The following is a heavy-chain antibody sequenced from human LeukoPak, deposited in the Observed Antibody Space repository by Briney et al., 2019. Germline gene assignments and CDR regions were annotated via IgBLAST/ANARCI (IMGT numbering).Heavy chain of an antibody. CDR1: GFTVSSNY. CDR3: ARFGQNGYSSGWYDYYGMDV. CDR2: IYSGGST. J-gene: IGHJ6*02. V-gene: IGHV3-53*01. Sequence: GGSLRLSCAASGFTVSSNYMSWVRQAPGKGLEWVSVIYSGGSTYYADSVKGRFTISRDNAKNSLYLQMNSLRAEDTAVYYCARFGQNGYSSGWYDYYGMDVWGQGTTVTVSS. D-gene: IGHD6-19*01.